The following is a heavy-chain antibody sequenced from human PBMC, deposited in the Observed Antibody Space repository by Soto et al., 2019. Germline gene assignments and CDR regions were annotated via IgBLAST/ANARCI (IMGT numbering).Heavy chain of an antibody. Sequence: QVQLQESGPGLVKPSETLSLTCTVSGASFTTYYWSWVRQPPGKGLEWIGYIFYSGHLKYNPSLKSRLTITVAPSNTHTSLRLPSVTAPDTAVSYSARAGGGYRFDYWGQGTLVTVSS. CDR2: IFYSGHL. CDR1: GASFTTYY. D-gene: IGHD1-26*01. CDR3: ARAGGGYRFDY. J-gene: IGHJ4*02. V-gene: IGHV4-59*01.